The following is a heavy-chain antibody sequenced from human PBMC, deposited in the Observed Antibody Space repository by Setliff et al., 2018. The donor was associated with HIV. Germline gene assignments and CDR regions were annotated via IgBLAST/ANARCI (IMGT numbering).Heavy chain of an antibody. Sequence: NPSETLSLTCAVSGYSISSGYYWAWIRQSPGKGLDWIGSIHHSGTTYYNPSPKSRVTISVDTTTNQVSLQVNSVTAVDTAVYYCARVPHRVVGTTTLLYHFDYWGLGTLVTVSS. CDR3: ARVPHRVVGTTTLLYHFDY. CDR2: IHHSGTT. D-gene: IGHD1-26*01. CDR1: GYSISSGYY. V-gene: IGHV4-38-2*01. J-gene: IGHJ4*02.